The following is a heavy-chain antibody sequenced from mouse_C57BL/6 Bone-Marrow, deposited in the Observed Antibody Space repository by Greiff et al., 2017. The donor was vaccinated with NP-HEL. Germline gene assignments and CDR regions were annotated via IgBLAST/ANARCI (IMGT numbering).Heavy chain of an antibody. CDR3: ARRGITTAPFDY. CDR2: IDPSASYT. CDR1: GYTFTSYW. Sequence: QVQLQQPGAELVMPGASVKLSCKASGYTFTSYWMHWVKQRPGQGLEWIGEIDPSASYTNYTQKFTGTSTLTVDKSSSTAYMQLSSLTSEDSAVYYCARRGITTAPFDYWGQGTTLTVSS. V-gene: IGHV1-69*01. J-gene: IGHJ2*01. D-gene: IGHD1-2*01.